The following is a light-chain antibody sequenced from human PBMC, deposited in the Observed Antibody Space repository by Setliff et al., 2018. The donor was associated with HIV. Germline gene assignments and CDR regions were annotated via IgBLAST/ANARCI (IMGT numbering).Light chain of an antibody. CDR1: SSNIGGNT. V-gene: IGLV1-44*01. J-gene: IGLJ3*02. CDR3: ATWDDSLIGHWV. Sequence: QSVLAQPPSASGTPGQRVTISCSGSSSNIGGNTVDWYQQLPGTAPKLLIYSNNQRPSGVPDRFSGSKSGTSASLAISGLQSEDEADYYCATWDDSLIGHWVFGGGTKVTVL. CDR2: SNN.